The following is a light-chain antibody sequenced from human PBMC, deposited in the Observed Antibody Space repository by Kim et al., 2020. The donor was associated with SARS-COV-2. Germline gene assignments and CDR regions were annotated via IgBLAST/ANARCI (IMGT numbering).Light chain of an antibody. Sequence: VGDRVTIPCRASQDISNYLAWYQQNPGQAPKLMIYGASILQTGVPSRFSGGGSGTEFTLTLSSLQPEDFATYYCQQLNSYPRTFGQGTKVDIK. J-gene: IGKJ1*01. V-gene: IGKV1-9*01. CDR1: QDISNY. CDR3: QQLNSYPRT. CDR2: GAS.